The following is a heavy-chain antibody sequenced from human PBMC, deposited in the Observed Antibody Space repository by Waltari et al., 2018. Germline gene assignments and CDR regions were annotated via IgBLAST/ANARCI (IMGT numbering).Heavy chain of an antibody. CDR2: INHSGST. Sequence: QVQLQQWGAGLLKPSETLSLTCAVYGGSFSGYYRSWIRKPTGKGLEWIGEINHSGSTNYNPSLKSRVTISVDTSKNQFSLKLSSVTAADTAVYYCARGGRDYYDSSGYSTFDYWGQGTLVTVSS. CDR3: ARGGRDYYDSSGYSTFDY. CDR1: GGSFSGYY. V-gene: IGHV4-34*01. D-gene: IGHD3-22*01. J-gene: IGHJ4*02.